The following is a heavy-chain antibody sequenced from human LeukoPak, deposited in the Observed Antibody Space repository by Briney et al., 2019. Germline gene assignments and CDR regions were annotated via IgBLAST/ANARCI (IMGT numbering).Heavy chain of an antibody. V-gene: IGHV3-21*01. D-gene: IGHD3-22*01. J-gene: IGHJ4*02. CDR2: ISSSSSYI. CDR1: GFTFSSYS. CDR3: ARGDYYYDSSGLRFDY. Sequence: GGSLRLSCAASGFTFSSYSMNWVRQAPGKGLGWVSSISSSSSYIYYADSVKGRFTISRDNAKNSLYLQMNSLRAEDTAVYYCARGDYYYDSSGLRFDYWGQGTLVTVSS.